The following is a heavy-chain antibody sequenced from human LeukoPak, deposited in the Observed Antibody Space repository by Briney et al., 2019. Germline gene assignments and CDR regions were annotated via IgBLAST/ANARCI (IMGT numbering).Heavy chain of an antibody. D-gene: IGHD1-1*01. CDR3: ARHETGPYFDY. CDR2: IYPGDSDT. J-gene: IGHJ4*02. V-gene: IGHV5-51*01. CDR1: GYSFTSYW. Sequence: GESLKISCKGFGYSFTSYWIGWVRQMPGKGLECMGIIYPGDSDTRYSPSFQGQVTISADRSISTAYLQWSSLKASDTAMYYCARHETGPYFDYWGQGTLVTVSS.